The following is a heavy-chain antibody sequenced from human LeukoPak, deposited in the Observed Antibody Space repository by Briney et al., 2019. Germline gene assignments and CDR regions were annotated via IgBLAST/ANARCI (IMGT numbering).Heavy chain of an antibody. CDR1: GGSISSGDYY. CDR2: IYYSGST. CDR3: AREGYDFWSGYPNWFDP. J-gene: IGHJ5*02. Sequence: SQTLSLTCTVSGGSISSGDYYWSWIRQPPGKGLEWIGYIYYSGSTYYNPSLKSRVTISVDTSKNQFPLKLSSVTAADTAVYYCAREGYDFWSGYPNWFDPWGQGTLVTVSS. D-gene: IGHD3-3*01. V-gene: IGHV4-30-4*08.